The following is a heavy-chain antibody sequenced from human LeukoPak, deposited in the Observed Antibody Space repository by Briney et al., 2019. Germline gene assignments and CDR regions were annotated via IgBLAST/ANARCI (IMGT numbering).Heavy chain of an antibody. CDR3: TRDLNRVFDY. CDR1: GGSISSYY. CDR2: IYYSGST. J-gene: IGHJ4*02. V-gene: IGHV4-59*01. D-gene: IGHD2/OR15-2a*01. Sequence: SETLSLTCSVSGGSISSYYWSWIRQPPGKGLEWIGHIYYSGSTNYNPSVKSRVTISVDTSKNQFSLKLSSVTAADTAVYYCTRDLNRVFDYWGQGTLVTVSS.